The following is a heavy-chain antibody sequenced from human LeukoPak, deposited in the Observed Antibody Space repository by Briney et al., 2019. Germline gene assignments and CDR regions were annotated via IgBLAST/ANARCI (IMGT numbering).Heavy chain of an antibody. CDR1: GGSISSGSYY. CDR3: ARDMKGEYYDSSGYYYAVDYFDY. CDR2: IYTSGST. Sequence: PSETLSLTCTVSGGSISSGSYYWSWIRQPAGKGLEWIGRIYTSGSTNYNPSLKSRVTISVDTSKNQFSLKLSSVTAADTAVYYCARDMKGEYYDSSGYYYAVDYFDYWGQGTLVTVSS. J-gene: IGHJ4*02. V-gene: IGHV4-61*02. D-gene: IGHD3-22*01.